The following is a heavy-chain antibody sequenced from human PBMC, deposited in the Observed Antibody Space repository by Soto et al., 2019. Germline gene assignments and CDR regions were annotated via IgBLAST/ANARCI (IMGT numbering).Heavy chain of an antibody. V-gene: IGHV4-59*08. CDR2: IYYTGTT. D-gene: IGHD3-22*01. CDR1: GGSLSRYY. CDR3: ARLGGFYQSLDS. J-gene: IGHJ5*01. Sequence: PSGTLSLTCTVSGGSLSRYYSSLIRQPPGKGLEWIGYIYYTGTTTYNPSIKSRVTISVDSSKNQFSLNLTSVSAADTAVYYCARLGGFYQSLDSWGQGTLVTVSS.